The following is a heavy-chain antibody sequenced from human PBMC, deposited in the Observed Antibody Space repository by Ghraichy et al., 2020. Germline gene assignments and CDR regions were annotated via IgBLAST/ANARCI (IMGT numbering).Heavy chain of an antibody. CDR1: GGTFSNFD. J-gene: IGHJ4*02. CDR3: ARDPLHDASGYYFDL. CDR2: INPLFGTI. V-gene: IGHV1-69*13. D-gene: IGHD3-3*01. Sequence: SVKVSCKASGGTFSNFDISWVRQAPGQGLEWMGVINPLFGTIYYAQKFQGRVTFSADESTTTVYMELSSLKSEDTAVYYCARDPLHDASGYYFDLWGQGTLVTVSS.